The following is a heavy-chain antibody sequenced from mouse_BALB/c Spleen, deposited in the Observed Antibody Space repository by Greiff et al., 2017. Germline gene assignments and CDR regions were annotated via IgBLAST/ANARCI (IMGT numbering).Heavy chain of an antibody. J-gene: IGHJ3*01. CDR3: ARGDYGSRAWFAY. CDR2: ISSGGST. CDR1: GFTFSSYA. V-gene: IGHV5-6-5*01. D-gene: IGHD1-1*01. Sequence: EVKLMESGGGLVKPGGSLKLSCAASGFTFSSYAMSWVRQTPEKRLEWVASISSGGSTYYPDSVKGRFTISRDNARNILYLQMSSLRSEDTAMYYCARGDYGSRAWFAYWGQGTLVTVSA.